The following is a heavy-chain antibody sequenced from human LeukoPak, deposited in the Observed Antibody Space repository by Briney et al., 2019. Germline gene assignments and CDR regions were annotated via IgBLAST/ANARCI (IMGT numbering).Heavy chain of an antibody. CDR2: ISYDGSNK. J-gene: IGHJ4*02. D-gene: IGHD3-22*01. CDR1: GFTFSSYA. V-gene: IGHV3-30*04. Sequence: GGSLRLSCAASGFTFSSYAMHWARQAPGKGLEWVAVISYDGSNKYYADSVKGRFTISRDNSKNTLYLQMNSLRAEDTAVYYCARPYYYDSSGYSNPDYWGQGTLVTVSS. CDR3: ARPYYYDSSGYSNPDY.